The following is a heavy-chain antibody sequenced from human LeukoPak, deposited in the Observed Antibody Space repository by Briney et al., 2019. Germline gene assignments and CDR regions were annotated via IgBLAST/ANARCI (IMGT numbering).Heavy chain of an antibody. D-gene: IGHD6-6*01. J-gene: IGHJ4*02. V-gene: IGHV7-4-1*02. CDR3: ARDLFKSYSSSSEYFDY. CDR1: GYTFTSYG. CDR2: INTNTGNP. Sequence: ASVKVSCKASGYTFTSYGISWVRQAPGQGLEWMGWINTNTGNPTYAQGFTGRFVFSLDTSVSTAYLQISSLKAEDTAVYYCARDLFKSYSSSSEYFDYWGQGTLVTVSS.